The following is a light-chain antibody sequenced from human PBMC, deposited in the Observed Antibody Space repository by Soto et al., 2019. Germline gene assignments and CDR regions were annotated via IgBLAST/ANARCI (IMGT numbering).Light chain of an antibody. J-gene: IGKJ4*01. Sequence: DIQMTQSPSSLSASVGARVTITCRASQGISNSLAWYPQKPGKVPKLLIYTASTLQSGVPSRFSGRGFGTNFPLTITSLQPEDVATYYCHKYNSAPLTFGGGTKVEIK. V-gene: IGKV1-27*01. CDR1: QGISNS. CDR2: TAS. CDR3: HKYNSAPLT.